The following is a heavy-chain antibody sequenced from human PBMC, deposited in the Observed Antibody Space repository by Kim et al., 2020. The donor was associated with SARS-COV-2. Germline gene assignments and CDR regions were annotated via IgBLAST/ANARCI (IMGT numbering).Heavy chain of an antibody. CDR2: GGRT. CDR3: AKTLLPDI. Sequence: GGRTYYADSVKGRFTISRDNSKNTLYLQMNSLRAEDTAVYYCAKTLLPDIWGQGTMVTVSS. D-gene: IGHD1-26*01. J-gene: IGHJ3*02. V-gene: IGHV3-23*01.